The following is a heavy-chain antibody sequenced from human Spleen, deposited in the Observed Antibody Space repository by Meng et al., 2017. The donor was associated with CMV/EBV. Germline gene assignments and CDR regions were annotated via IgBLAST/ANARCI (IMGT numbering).Heavy chain of an antibody. J-gene: IGHJ6*02. CDR1: GYTFTSYG. D-gene: IGHD4-11*01. Sequence: ASVKVSCKASGYTFTSYGISWVRQAPGQGLEWMGWISAYNGNTNYAQKLQGRVTMTRDTSTSTVYMELSSLRSEDTAVYYCAILPDYSNYWDYYYGMDVWGQGTTVTVS. CDR2: ISAYNGNT. V-gene: IGHV1-18*01. CDR3: AILPDYSNYWDYYYGMDV.